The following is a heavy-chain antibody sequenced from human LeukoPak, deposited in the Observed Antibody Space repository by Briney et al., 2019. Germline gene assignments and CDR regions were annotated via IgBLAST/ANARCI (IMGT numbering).Heavy chain of an antibody. Sequence: ASVKVSCKASGYTFTSYDINWVRQATGQGLEWMGWMNPNSGNTGNAQKFQGRVTMTRNTSISTPYTELSSLRTDDTGVYYCARGTRYYYDSSGYYQPYYYYYMDVWGKGTTVTVSS. V-gene: IGHV1-8*01. D-gene: IGHD3-22*01. J-gene: IGHJ6*03. CDR1: GYTFTSYD. CDR3: ARGTRYYYDSSGYYQPYYYYYMDV. CDR2: MNPNSGNT.